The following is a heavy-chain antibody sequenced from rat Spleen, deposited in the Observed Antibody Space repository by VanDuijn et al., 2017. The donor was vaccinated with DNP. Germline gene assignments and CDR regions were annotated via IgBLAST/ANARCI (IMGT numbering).Heavy chain of an antibody. V-gene: IGHV5-31*01. CDR2: ITSSGGSI. D-gene: IGHD1-12*02. Sequence: EVQLVESGGDLVQPGRSLKLSCVASGFTFSNYWMTWIRQVPGRGLEWVASITSSGGSIYYPDSVKGRFTISRDDAKNTLYLQMNSLRSEDTATYYCAAPDYDGTYYYPFAYWGQGTLVTVSS. CDR3: AAPDYDGTYYYPFAY. J-gene: IGHJ3*01. CDR1: GFTFSNYW.